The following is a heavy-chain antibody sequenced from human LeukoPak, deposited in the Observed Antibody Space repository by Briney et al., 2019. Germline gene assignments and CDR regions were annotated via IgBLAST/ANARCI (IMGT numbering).Heavy chain of an antibody. CDR2: IYYSVST. CDR1: GGSISSYY. CDR3: ARGYPGGWGSYRFDY. V-gene: IGHV4-59*01. J-gene: IGHJ4*02. Sequence: SETLSLTCTVSGGSISSYYWSWIRQPPGKGLEWIGYIYYSVSTNYNPSLKSRVTISVDTSKNQFSLKLSSVTAADTAVYYCARGYPGGWGSYRFDYWGQGTLVTVSS. D-gene: IGHD3-16*02.